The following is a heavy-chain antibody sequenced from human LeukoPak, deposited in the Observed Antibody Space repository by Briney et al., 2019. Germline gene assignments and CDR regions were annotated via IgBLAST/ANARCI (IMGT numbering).Heavy chain of an antibody. D-gene: IGHD6-19*01. J-gene: IGHJ4*02. Sequence: GGSLRLSCAASGLTFSSYAMTWVRQAPGKGLEWVSSISSSGATTYHADSVKGRFTISRDNSKNTLYLQMNSLTAEDTAIYYCAKDRGSSSPMRYYFDYWGQGTLVTVSS. V-gene: IGHV3-23*01. CDR3: AKDRGSSSPMRYYFDY. CDR2: ISSSGATT. CDR1: GLTFSSYA.